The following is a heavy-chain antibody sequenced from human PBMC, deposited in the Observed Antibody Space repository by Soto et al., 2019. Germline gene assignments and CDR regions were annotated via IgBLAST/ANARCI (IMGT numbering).Heavy chain of an antibody. CDR2: IIPVFGTG. J-gene: IGHJ6*02. D-gene: IGHD4-17*01. Sequence: QVQLVQSGAEVKKPGSSVKVSCKASGGTLSNYGISWVRQAPGQGLEWMGGIIPVFGTGNYAQKFQGRVTITADDSTTTVYMAVSSVRSDDSAVYYCARGEATKIVVTTYYGMDVWGQGTTVTVSS. CDR3: ARGEATKIVVTTYYGMDV. CDR1: GGTLSNYG. V-gene: IGHV1-69*12.